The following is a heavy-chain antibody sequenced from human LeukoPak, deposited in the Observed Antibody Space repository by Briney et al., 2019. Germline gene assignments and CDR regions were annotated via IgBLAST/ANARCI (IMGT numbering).Heavy chain of an antibody. J-gene: IGHJ5*02. V-gene: IGHV1-8*01. CDR3: ARGLFESYKDNWFDP. CDR2: MNPNSGNT. CDR1: GYTFTSYD. Sequence: ASVKVSCKASGYTFTSYDINWVRQATGQGLEWMGWMNPNSGNTGYAQKFQGRVTMTRNTSISTAYMELSSLRSEDTAVYYCARGLFESYKDNWFDPWGQGTLVTVSS. D-gene: IGHD2-21*01.